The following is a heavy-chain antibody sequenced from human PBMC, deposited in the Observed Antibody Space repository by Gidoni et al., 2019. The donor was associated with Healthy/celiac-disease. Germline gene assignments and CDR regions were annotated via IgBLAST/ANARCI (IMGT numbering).Heavy chain of an antibody. CDR1: GGSIRSSSYY. CDR3: AILRGSYFYYFDY. Sequence: QLQLQESGPGLVKPSETLSLTCTVPGGSIRSSSYYWGWIRQPPGKGLEWIGSIYYSGSTYYNPSLKSRVTISVDTSKNQFSLKLSSVTAADTAVYYCAILRGSYFYYFDYWGQGTLVTVSS. J-gene: IGHJ4*02. D-gene: IGHD1-26*01. CDR2: IYYSGST. V-gene: IGHV4-39*01.